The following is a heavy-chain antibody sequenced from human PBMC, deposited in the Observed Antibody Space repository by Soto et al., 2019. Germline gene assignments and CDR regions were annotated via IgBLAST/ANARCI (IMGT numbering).Heavy chain of an antibody. CDR1: GGSFSGYY. Sequence: SETLSLTCAVYGGSFSGYYWSWIRQPPGKGLEWIGEINHSGSTNYNPSLKSRVTISVDTSKNQFSLKLSSVTAADTAVYYCARERRVARTIFGVVIPYYFDYWGQATLVTVPS. D-gene: IGHD3-3*01. CDR2: INHSGST. V-gene: IGHV4-34*01. CDR3: ARERRVARTIFGVVIPYYFDY. J-gene: IGHJ4*02.